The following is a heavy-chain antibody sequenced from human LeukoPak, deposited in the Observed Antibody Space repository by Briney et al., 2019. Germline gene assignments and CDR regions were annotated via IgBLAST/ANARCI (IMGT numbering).Heavy chain of an antibody. CDR3: ARGYSSGRSAVDY. CDR1: GFTFSNRR. Sequence: GGSLRLSCAASGFTFSNRRMNWVRQAPGKGLEWLSFISTSATTMYYADSVKGRFTISRDNAQNSLYLQMNSLRAEDTAVYYCARGYSSGRSAVDYWGQGTLVTVSS. D-gene: IGHD6-19*01. V-gene: IGHV3-48*04. CDR2: ISTSATTM. J-gene: IGHJ4*02.